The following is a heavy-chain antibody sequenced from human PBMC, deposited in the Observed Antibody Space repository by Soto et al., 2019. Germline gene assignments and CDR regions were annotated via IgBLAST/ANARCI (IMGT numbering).Heavy chain of an antibody. D-gene: IGHD3-16*01. J-gene: IGHJ4*02. CDR1: GFTFSSYA. V-gene: IGHV3-23*01. CDR3: ANHEGGRGWGRFDY. Sequence: GGSLRLSCAASGFTFSSYAMSWVRQAPGKGLEWVSAISGSGGSTYYADSVKGRFTISRDNSKNTLYLQMNSLRAEDTAVYYCANHEGGRGWGRFDYCGQGTLVTVSS. CDR2: ISGSGGST.